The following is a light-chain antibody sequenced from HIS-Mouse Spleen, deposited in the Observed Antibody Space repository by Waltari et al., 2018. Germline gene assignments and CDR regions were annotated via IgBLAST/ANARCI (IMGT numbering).Light chain of an antibody. Sequence: AIRMTQSPSSLSASTGDRVTITCRASQGISSYLAWYQQKPGKAPKLLIYATSTLQSGVPSRFSGSGSGTDFTLTISCLQSEDFVTYYCQQYYSYLFTFGPGTKVDIK. CDR1: QGISSY. CDR2: ATS. CDR3: QQYYSYLFT. J-gene: IGKJ3*01. V-gene: IGKV1-8*01.